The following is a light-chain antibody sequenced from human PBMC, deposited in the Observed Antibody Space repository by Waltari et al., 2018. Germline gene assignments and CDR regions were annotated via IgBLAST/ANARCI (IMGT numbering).Light chain of an antibody. Sequence: QSALTQPASVSGSPGQSITISCTGTSSDIGSYDLVSWYQQHPGKAPKLIIYEVIKRPAGVSDRVSGSKSGNTASLTISGLQAEDEADYFCCSYANRLFGGGTKLTVL. V-gene: IGLV2-23*02. CDR1: SSDIGSYDL. CDR2: EVI. J-gene: IGLJ3*02. CDR3: CSYANRL.